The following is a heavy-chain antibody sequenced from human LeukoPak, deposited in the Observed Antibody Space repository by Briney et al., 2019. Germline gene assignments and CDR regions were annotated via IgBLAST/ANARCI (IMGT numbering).Heavy chain of an antibody. CDR3: AITEDYSNYPPDY. D-gene: IGHD4-11*01. CDR1: GFTFSSAW. Sequence: GGSLRLSCAASGFTFSSAWMSWVRQAPGRGLEWVGRIKSKTDGGTTDYAAPVKGRFTISRDDSKNTLYLQMSSLKTEDTAVYYCAITEDYSNYPPDYWGQGTLVTVSS. V-gene: IGHV3-15*01. CDR2: IKSKTDGGTT. J-gene: IGHJ4*02.